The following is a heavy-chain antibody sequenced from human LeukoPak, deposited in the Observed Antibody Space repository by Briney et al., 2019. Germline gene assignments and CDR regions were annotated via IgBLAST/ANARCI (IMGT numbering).Heavy chain of an antibody. Sequence: GGSLSLSFAASGFPFSSYAMHWVRPAPGKGLEYVSAISSNGDSTYYANSVKGRFTISRDNSKNTLYLQMGSLRAEDMAVYYCARDYEGAAVADTLDYWGQGTLVTVSS. CDR2: ISSNGDST. J-gene: IGHJ4*02. CDR3: ARDYEGAAVADTLDY. V-gene: IGHV3-64*01. CDR1: GFPFSSYA. D-gene: IGHD6-19*01.